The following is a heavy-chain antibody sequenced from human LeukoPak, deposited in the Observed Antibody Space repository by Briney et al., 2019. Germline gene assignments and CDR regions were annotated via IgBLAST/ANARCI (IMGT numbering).Heavy chain of an antibody. V-gene: IGHV1-18*01. D-gene: IGHD6-19*01. CDR1: GYTFTSYG. CDR2: ISAYNGNT. Sequence: ASVKVSCKASGYTFTSYGISWVRQAPGQGLEWMGWISAYNGNTNYAQKLQGRVTMTTDTSTSTAYMELRSQRSDDTAVYYCARDTAAVAGPNWFDPWGQGTLVTVSS. J-gene: IGHJ5*02. CDR3: ARDTAAVAGPNWFDP.